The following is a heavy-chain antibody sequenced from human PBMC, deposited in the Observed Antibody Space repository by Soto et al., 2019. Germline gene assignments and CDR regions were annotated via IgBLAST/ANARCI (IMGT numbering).Heavy chain of an antibody. Sequence: SVKVSCKASEDIFKSYSISWVRQAPGQGLEYMGGILPMFGSANSVDKFRGRLTLTADKSTTTTYMELTDLTDADTAVYYCARDFSGYDPALNRFDHWCQGTLVTVSS. CDR2: ILPMFGSA. V-gene: IGHV1-69*06. J-gene: IGHJ4*02. CDR1: EDIFKSYS. D-gene: IGHD5-12*01. CDR3: ARDFSGYDPALNRFDH.